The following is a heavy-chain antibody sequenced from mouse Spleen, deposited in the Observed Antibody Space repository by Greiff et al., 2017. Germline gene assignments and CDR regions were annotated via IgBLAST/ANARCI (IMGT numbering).Heavy chain of an antibody. CDR2: IDPANGNT. D-gene: IGHD1-1*01. V-gene: IGHV14-3*02. CDR1: GFNIKDTY. CDR3: ARPFYYGSSYEYFDV. J-gene: IGHJ1*01. Sequence: EVKLMESGAELVKPGASVKLSCTASGFNIKDTYMHWVKQRPEQGLEWIGRIDPANGNTKYDPKFQGKATITADTSSNTAYLQLSSLTSEDTAVYYCARPFYYGSSYEYFDVWGAGTTVTVSS.